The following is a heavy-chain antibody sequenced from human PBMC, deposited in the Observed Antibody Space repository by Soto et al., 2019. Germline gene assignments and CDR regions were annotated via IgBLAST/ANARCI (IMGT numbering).Heavy chain of an antibody. V-gene: IGHV4-30-4*01. CDR1: GDSISSGNKY. Sequence: SETLSLTCTVSGDSISSGNKYWSWIRQPPGKGLEWIGYIFSSGTTYYNPSLKSRLTMSLDASQNQFSLKASDTAMYYCARRSGMNGMDVWGQGTTVTVSS. CDR3: ARRSGMNGMDV. D-gene: IGHD1-20*01. CDR2: IFSSGTT. J-gene: IGHJ6*02.